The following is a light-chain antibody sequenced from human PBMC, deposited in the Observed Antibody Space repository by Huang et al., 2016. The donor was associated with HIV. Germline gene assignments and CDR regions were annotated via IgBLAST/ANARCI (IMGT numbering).Light chain of an antibody. CDR3: QQYYTTPYT. CDR2: WAS. Sequence: DIVMTQSPDSLAVSLGERATINCKSTQSVLYSSNNKNYLAWYQLKPGQPPKLLIYWASTLESGVPDRFNGSGSGTDFTLTISSLQAEDVAVYYCQQYYTTPYTFGQGTKLEIK. J-gene: IGKJ2*01. V-gene: IGKV4-1*01. CDR1: QSVLYSSNNKNY.